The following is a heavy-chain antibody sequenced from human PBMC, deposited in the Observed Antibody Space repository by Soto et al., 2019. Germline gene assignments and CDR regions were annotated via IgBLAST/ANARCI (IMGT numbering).Heavy chain of an antibody. J-gene: IGHJ6*02. CDR1: GGTFSSYA. V-gene: IGHV1-69*13. CDR3: ARDLEIPRLYGMDV. Sequence: GASVKVSCKASGGTFSSYAISWVRQAPGQGLEWMGGIIPIFGTANYAQKFQGRVTITADESTSTAYMELGSLRSEDTAVYYCARDLEIPRLYGMDVWGQGTTVTVSS. CDR2: IIPIFGTA. D-gene: IGHD2-21*01.